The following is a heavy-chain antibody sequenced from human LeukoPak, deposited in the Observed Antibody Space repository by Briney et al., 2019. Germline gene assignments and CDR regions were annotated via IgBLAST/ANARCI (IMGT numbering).Heavy chain of an antibody. D-gene: IGHD4-11*01. CDR3: ARVGYSNYAY. CDR2: ISHSGST. J-gene: IGHJ4*02. CDR1: GGSFSGYY. V-gene: IGHV4-34*01. Sequence: SETLSLTCAVYGGSFSGYYWSWIRQPPGKGLEWIGEISHSGSTNYNPSLKSRVTISVDTSKNQFSLKLSSVTAADTAVYYCARVGYSNYAYWGQGTLVTVSS.